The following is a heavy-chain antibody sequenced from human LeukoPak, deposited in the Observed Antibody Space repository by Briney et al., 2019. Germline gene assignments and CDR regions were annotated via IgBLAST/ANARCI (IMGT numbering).Heavy chain of an antibody. CDR3: ARSGRYQLLIYFDP. Sequence: PGGSLRLSCAASGFAFSTYWMDWVRQAPGKGLEWVSAISGSGVGTFYADSVKGRYTISRDNSKNTLYLQMNSLRAEDTAVYYCARSGRYQLLIYFDPWGQGTLVTVSS. V-gene: IGHV3-23*01. J-gene: IGHJ5*02. D-gene: IGHD2-2*01. CDR1: GFAFSTYW. CDR2: ISGSGVGT.